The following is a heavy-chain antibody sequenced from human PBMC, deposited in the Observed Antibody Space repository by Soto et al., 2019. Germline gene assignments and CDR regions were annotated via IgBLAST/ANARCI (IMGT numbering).Heavy chain of an antibody. CDR1: GGSISSGGYY. Sequence: PSETLSLTCTVSGGSISSGGYYWSWIRQHPGKGLEWIGYIYYSGSTYYNPSLKSRVTISVDTSKNQFSLKLSSVTAADTAVYYCASLDSSSWYWVLDYWGQGTLVTVSS. J-gene: IGHJ4*02. V-gene: IGHV4-31*03. CDR3: ASLDSSSWYWVLDY. D-gene: IGHD6-13*01. CDR2: IYYSGST.